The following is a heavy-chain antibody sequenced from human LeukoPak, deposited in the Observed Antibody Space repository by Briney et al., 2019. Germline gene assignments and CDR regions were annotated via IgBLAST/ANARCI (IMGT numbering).Heavy chain of an antibody. V-gene: IGHV4-4*07. D-gene: IGHD2/OR15-2a*01. CDR3: ARDRGGNSWYNWYDA. Sequence: GSLRLSCAASGFTFSSYAMSWIRQPAGKGLEWISRIRFNGNTDYNPSLKSRLTTSIDTPRNQFSLKLHSVTAADTAVYYCARDRGGNSWYNWYDAWGQGTLVTVSS. J-gene: IGHJ5*02. CDR1: GFTFSSYA. CDR2: IRFNGNT.